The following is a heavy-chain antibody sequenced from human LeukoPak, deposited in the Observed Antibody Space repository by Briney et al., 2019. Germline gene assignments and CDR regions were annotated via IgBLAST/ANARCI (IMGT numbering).Heavy chain of an antibody. CDR3: AEDPRGGHDDFDI. CDR1: GFTFSSYA. D-gene: IGHD4-23*01. CDR2: ISGSGGST. J-gene: IGHJ3*02. V-gene: IGHV3-23*01. Sequence: GGSLRPSCAAPGFTFSSYAMSWVRQAPGKWLEWVSAISGSGGSTYYADSVKGRFTIARDKSKNTLDLQINSLRAEDTAENFRAEDPRGGHDDFDIWGQGTMVTVSS.